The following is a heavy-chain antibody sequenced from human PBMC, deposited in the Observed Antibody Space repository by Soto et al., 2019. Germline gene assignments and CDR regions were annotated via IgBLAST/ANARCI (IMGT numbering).Heavy chain of an antibody. CDR3: ARDRDSYGANWFDP. J-gene: IGHJ5*02. V-gene: IGHV1-69*04. CDR2: IIPILGIA. Sequence: ASVKVSCKASGGTFSSYTTSWVRQAPGQGLEWMGRIIPILGIANYAQKFQGRVTITADKSTSTAYMELSSLRSEDTAVYYCARDRDSYGANWFDPWGQGTQVTVSS. CDR1: GGTFSSYT. D-gene: IGHD5-18*01.